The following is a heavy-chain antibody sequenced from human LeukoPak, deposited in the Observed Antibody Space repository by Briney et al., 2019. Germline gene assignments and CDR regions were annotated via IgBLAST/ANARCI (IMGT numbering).Heavy chain of an antibody. V-gene: IGHV3-11*06. J-gene: IGHJ6*04. D-gene: IGHD6-13*01. Sequence: PGGSLRLSCVASGFTFSSYEMNWIRQAPGKGLEWVSYTSSSSSYTNYADSVKGRFTISRDNAKNSLYLQMNSLRAEDTAVYYCARDSWAAADPYYYYGMDVWGKGTTVTVSS. CDR3: ARDSWAAADPYYYYGMDV. CDR1: GFTFSSYE. CDR2: TSSSSSYT.